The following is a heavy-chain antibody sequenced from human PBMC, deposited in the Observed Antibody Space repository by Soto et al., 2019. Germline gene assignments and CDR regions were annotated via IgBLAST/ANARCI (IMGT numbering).Heavy chain of an antibody. D-gene: IGHD5-18*01. CDR3: ARVGQLTAPPQDY. Sequence: PGGSLRLSCAASGFTFSSYAMHWVRQAPGKGLEWVAVISYDGSNKYYADSVKGRFTISRDNSKNTLYLQMNSLRAEDTAVYYCARVGQLTAPPQDYWGQGTLVTVSS. CDR1: GFTFSSYA. CDR2: ISYDGSNK. J-gene: IGHJ4*02. V-gene: IGHV3-30-3*01.